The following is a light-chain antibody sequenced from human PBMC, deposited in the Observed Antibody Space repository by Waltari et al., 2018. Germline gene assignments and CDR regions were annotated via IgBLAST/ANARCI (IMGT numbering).Light chain of an antibody. Sequence: SSELTQDPTVSVALGQTVTITCQGDSLRRYYPSWYQQRPGQAPLLVFYGQDNRPSGIPDRFSGSISGNTASLTITGAQAEDEADYYCQSRDTISTRVFGGGTRLTV. CDR2: GQD. CDR1: SLRRYY. CDR3: QSRDTISTRV. J-gene: IGLJ3*02. V-gene: IGLV3-19*01.